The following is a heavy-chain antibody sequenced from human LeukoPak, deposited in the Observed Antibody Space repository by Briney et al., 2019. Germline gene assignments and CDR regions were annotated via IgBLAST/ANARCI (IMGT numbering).Heavy chain of an antibody. CDR1: GFTFSSYE. CDR2: ISSSSSYI. D-gene: IGHD4-17*01. Sequence: GGSLRLSCAASGFTFSSYEMNWVRQAPGKGLEWVSSISSSSSYIYYADSVKGRFTISRDNAKNSLYLQMNSLRAEDTAVYYCARVGDDYGDYEAYWGQGTLVTVSS. J-gene: IGHJ4*02. CDR3: ARVGDDYGDYEAY. V-gene: IGHV3-21*01.